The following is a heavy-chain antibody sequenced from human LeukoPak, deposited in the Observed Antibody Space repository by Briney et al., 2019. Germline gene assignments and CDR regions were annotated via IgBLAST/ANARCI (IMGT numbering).Heavy chain of an antibody. CDR1: GGSFSGYY. Sequence: PSETLSLTCAVYGGSFSGYYWSWIRQPPGKGLEWIGEINHSGSTNYNPSLKSRVTISVDTSKNQFSLKLSSVTAADTAVYYCAELGITMIGGVWGKGTTVTISS. V-gene: IGHV4-34*01. J-gene: IGHJ6*04. D-gene: IGHD3-10*02. CDR2: INHSGST. CDR3: AELGITMIGGV.